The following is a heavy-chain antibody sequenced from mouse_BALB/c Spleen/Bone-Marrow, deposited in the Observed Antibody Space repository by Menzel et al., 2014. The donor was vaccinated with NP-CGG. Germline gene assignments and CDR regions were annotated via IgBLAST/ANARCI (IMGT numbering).Heavy chain of an antibody. CDR1: GYTFTSYY. V-gene: IGHV1S81*02. Sequence: QVQLKESGAELVKPGASVKLSCKASGYTFTSYYTYWVKQRPGQGLEWIGGINPSNGGTNFNEKFKSKATLTVDKSSSTAYMQLSSLTSEDSAVYYCTRDHYYYGSSYWYFDVWGAGTTVTVSS. J-gene: IGHJ1*01. CDR2: INPSNGGT. D-gene: IGHD1-1*01. CDR3: TRDHYYYGSSYWYFDV.